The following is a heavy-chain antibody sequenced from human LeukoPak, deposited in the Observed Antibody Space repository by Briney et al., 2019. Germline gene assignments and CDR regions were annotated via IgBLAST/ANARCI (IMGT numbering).Heavy chain of an antibody. J-gene: IGHJ4*02. D-gene: IGHD1-26*01. CDR2: ISYDGGNK. V-gene: IGHV3-30-3*01. CDR3: ATRGSTWYVLGDY. Sequence: GGSLRLSCAASGFSFSNYAMHWVRQAPGKGLEWVAFISYDGGNKYYADSVKGRFTISRDNPKNTLYLQMNSLRAEDTAVYYCATRGSTWYVLGDYWGQGTPVTVSS. CDR1: GFSFSNYA.